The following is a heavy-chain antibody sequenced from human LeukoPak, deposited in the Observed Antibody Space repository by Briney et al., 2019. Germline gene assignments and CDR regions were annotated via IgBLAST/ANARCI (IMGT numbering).Heavy chain of an antibody. Sequence: GGSLRLSCAASGFTFSTYALHWVRQAPGKGLEWVAVISYDGSNKYYADSVKGRFTISRDNSKNTLYLQMNSLRAEDTAVYYCARYDARYGMDVWGQGTTVTVSS. J-gene: IGHJ6*02. V-gene: IGHV3-30-3*01. CDR2: ISYDGSNK. CDR1: GFTFSTYA. CDR3: ARYDARYGMDV. D-gene: IGHD1-1*01.